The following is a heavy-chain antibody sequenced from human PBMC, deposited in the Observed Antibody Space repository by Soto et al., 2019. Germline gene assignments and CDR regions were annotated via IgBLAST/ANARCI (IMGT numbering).Heavy chain of an antibody. CDR2: ISSSSSYI. CDR3: ASVCSGGSCYSGGPPFDY. D-gene: IGHD2-15*01. J-gene: IGHJ4*02. V-gene: IGHV3-21*01. Sequence: EVQLVESGGGLVKPGGSLRLSCAASGFTFSSYNMNWVRQAPGKGLEWVSYISSSSSYISYADSVKGRFTISRDNAKKSLYLKMNSLRAEDTAVYYCASVCSGGSCYSGGPPFDYGGQGTLVTVSS. CDR1: GFTFSSYN.